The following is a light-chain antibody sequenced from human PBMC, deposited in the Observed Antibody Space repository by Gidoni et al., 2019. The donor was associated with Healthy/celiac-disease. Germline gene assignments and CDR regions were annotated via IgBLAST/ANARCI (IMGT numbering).Light chain of an antibody. CDR2: DAS. CDR1: QSVSSY. Sequence: EIVLTQSPATLSLYPGERATLSCSASQSVSSYLAWYQQKPGQAPRLLIYDASNRATGIPARFSGSVSGTDFTLTISSLEPEDFAVYYCQQRSNWRTFGQGTKVEIK. V-gene: IGKV3-11*01. CDR3: QQRSNWRT. J-gene: IGKJ1*01.